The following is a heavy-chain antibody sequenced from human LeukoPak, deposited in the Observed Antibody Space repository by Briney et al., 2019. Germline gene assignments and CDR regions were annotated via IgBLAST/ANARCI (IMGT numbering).Heavy chain of an antibody. J-gene: IGHJ6*02. CDR2: TWRG. D-gene: IGHD3-3*01. CDR3: VGIFGYYQEAIDV. CDR1: GGSLTDEDYY. V-gene: IGHV4-61*08. Sequence: PSETLSLTCTASGGSLTDEDYYWGWVRQPPGTGLHWLATTWRGASLNSRVTISLDTSQDQFSLRLTSVPASDTAVYYCVGIFGYYQEAIDVWGPGITVTVSS.